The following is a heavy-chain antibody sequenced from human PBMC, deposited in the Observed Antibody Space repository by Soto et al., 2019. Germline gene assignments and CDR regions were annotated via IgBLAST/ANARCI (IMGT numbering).Heavy chain of an antibody. CDR2: INAGNGNT. Sequence: ASVKVSCKASGYTFTSYAMHWVRQAPGQRLEWMGWINAGNGNTKYSQKFQGRVTITRDTSASTAYMELSSLRSEDTAVYYCARGLRFLEWLPVNWFDPPGQGTRVTVSS. CDR1: GYTFTSYA. J-gene: IGHJ5*02. D-gene: IGHD3-3*01. CDR3: ARGLRFLEWLPVNWFDP. V-gene: IGHV1-3*01.